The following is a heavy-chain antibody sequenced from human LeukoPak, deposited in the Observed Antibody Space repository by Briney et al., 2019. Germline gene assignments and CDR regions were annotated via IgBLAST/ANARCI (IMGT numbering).Heavy chain of an antibody. Sequence: SETLSLTCAVSGGPISSRSCYWGWIRQPPGKGLEWIGSIYYTGSTYHNPSLKSRVTMSVDTSMNQFSLNLNSVTAAGTAVYYCAREDDVLADNAFDIWGQGTMVTVSS. CDR3: AREDDVLADNAFDI. J-gene: IGHJ3*02. V-gene: IGHV4-39*07. CDR2: IYYTGST. D-gene: IGHD3-9*01. CDR1: GGPISSRSCY.